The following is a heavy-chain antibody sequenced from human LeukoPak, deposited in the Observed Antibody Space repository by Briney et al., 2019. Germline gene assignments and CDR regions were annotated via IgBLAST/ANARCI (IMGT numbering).Heavy chain of an antibody. CDR1: GFTFSSYG. D-gene: IGHD6-25*01. Sequence: PGGSLRLSCAASGFTFSSYGMHWVRQAPGKGLEWVAVISYDGSNKYYADSVKGRFTISRDNSKNTLYLQMNSLRAEDTAVYYCAKDAHSSGLRYMDVWGKGTTVTVSS. J-gene: IGHJ6*03. V-gene: IGHV3-30*18. CDR2: ISYDGSNK. CDR3: AKDAHSSGLRYMDV.